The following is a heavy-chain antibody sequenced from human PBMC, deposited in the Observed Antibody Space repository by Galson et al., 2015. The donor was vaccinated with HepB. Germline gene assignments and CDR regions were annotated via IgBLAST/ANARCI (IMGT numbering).Heavy chain of an antibody. Sequence: QSGAEVKKPGESLKISCKGSGYSFTNYWIGWVRQMPGKGLEWMGIIYPGDSDTRYSPSFQGQVTMLADKSISTAYLQWSSLRASDTAMYYCARQAGDSWYGNWFDPWGQGTLVTVSS. CDR2: IYPGDSDT. J-gene: IGHJ5*02. CDR1: GYSFTNYW. D-gene: IGHD6-13*01. CDR3: ARQAGDSWYGNWFDP. V-gene: IGHV5-51*01.